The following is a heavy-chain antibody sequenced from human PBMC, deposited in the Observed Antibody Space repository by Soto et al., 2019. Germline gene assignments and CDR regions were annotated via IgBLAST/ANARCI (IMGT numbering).Heavy chain of an antibody. CDR2: INAGNGNT. J-gene: IGHJ6*03. CDR1: GYTFTSYA. D-gene: IGHD2-15*01. Sequence: GASVKVSCKASGYTFTSYAMHWVRQAPGQRLEWMGWINAGNGNTKYSQKFQGRVTITRDTSASTAYMELSSLRSEDTAVYYCARNGDYSACSGGSCYSPFYYYYYMDVWGKGTTVTVSS. V-gene: IGHV1-3*01. CDR3: ARNGDYSACSGGSCYSPFYYYYYMDV.